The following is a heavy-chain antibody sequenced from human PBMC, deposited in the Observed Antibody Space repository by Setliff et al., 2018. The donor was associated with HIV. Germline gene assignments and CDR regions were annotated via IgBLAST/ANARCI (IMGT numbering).Heavy chain of an antibody. CDR2: INTHSGYT. CDR3: ARAGVVGAGNYMDV. J-gene: IGHJ6*03. CDR1: GYTFNNYG. Sequence: ASVKVSCKASGYTFNNYGISWVRQAPGQGLEWMGWINTHSGYTNYAQNVQGRVTMTRDTSTSTVYMELSSLRSEDTAVYYCARAGVVGAGNYMDVWGKGTTVTVSS. D-gene: IGHD2-15*01. V-gene: IGHV1-18*01.